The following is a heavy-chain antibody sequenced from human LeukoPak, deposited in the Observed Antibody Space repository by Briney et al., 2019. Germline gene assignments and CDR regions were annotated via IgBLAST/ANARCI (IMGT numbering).Heavy chain of an antibody. CDR2: IYTSGST. Sequence: SEALSLTCTVSGGSISSYYWSWIRQPPGKGLEWIGRIYTSGSTNYSPSLKSRVTMSVDTSKNQFSLKLSSVTAADTAVYYCARDPGVRPTPLDYWGQGTLVTVSS. CDR3: ARDPGVRPTPLDY. J-gene: IGHJ4*02. V-gene: IGHV4-4*07. D-gene: IGHD2-8*01. CDR1: GGSISSYY.